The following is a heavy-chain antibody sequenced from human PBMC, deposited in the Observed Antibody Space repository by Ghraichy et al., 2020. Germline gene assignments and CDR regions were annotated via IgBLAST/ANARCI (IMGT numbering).Heavy chain of an antibody. Sequence: GESLNISCKGSGYSFTSYWIGWVRQMPGKGLEWMGIIYPGDSDTRYSPSFQGQVTISADKSISTAYLQWSSLKASDTAMYYCARLGGGAVADHYYYYGMDVWGQGTTVTVSS. CDR1: GYSFTSYW. J-gene: IGHJ6*02. CDR2: IYPGDSDT. D-gene: IGHD6-19*01. V-gene: IGHV5-51*01. CDR3: ARLGGGAVADHYYYYGMDV.